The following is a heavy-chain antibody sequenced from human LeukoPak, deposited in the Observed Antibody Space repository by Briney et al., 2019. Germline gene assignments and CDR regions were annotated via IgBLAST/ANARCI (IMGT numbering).Heavy chain of an antibody. CDR3: ARDTFQPGLIDS. Sequence: PGGSLRLSCAAAGFTFSLYAMNWVRQAPGGGLGWVSYINDDSSDIHYAGSVRGRFTISRDDARKTLYLQLSSLRVEDTAVYYCARDTFQPGLIDSWGQGTLVTVSS. CDR2: INDDSSDI. D-gene: IGHD2-2*01. V-gene: IGHV3-21*05. J-gene: IGHJ4*02. CDR1: GFTFSLYA.